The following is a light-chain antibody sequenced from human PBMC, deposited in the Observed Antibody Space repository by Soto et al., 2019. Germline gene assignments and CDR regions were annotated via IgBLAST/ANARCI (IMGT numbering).Light chain of an antibody. Sequence: EIVLTQSPVTLSLSPGERATLSCMAIQSVSNNYLAWYQQKPGQAPRLLIYGASNRATGIPERFSGSGSGTDFTLTISSLQPEDFATYYCQQSYITPVTFGQGTKVDIK. CDR3: QQSYITPVT. J-gene: IGKJ1*01. CDR2: GAS. CDR1: QSVSNNY. V-gene: IGKV3-20*01.